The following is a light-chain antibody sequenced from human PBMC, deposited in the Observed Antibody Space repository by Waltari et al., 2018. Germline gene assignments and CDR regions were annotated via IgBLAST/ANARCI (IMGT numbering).Light chain of an antibody. Sequence: DIQMTQSPSSLSASVGDRVTITCPASQGVTKYVNWYQQKPGEAPNLLIYAASNLATGVPSRFSGSGFGTDFSFTISSLQPEDVGTYFCQKYDNLPVTFGGGTKVEIK. J-gene: IGKJ4*01. V-gene: IGKV1-33*01. CDR1: QGVTKY. CDR3: QKYDNLPVT. CDR2: AAS.